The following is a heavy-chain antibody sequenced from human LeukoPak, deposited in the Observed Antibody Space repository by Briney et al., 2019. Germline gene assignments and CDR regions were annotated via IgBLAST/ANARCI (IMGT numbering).Heavy chain of an antibody. CDR3: AGELCSSTICYGRYYGMDV. Sequence: GGSLRLSCAASGFTFSSYAMHCVRQTPGKGLEWVAVISYDGSNKYYADSVKGRFTISRDNSKNTLYLQMNSLRAEDTAVYYCAGELCSSTICYGRYYGMDVWGQGTTVTVSS. J-gene: IGHJ6*02. D-gene: IGHD2-2*01. CDR1: GFTFSSYA. CDR2: ISYDGSNK. V-gene: IGHV3-30-3*01.